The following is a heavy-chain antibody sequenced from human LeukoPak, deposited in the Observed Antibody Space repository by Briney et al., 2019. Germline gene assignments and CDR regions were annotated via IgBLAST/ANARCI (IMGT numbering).Heavy chain of an antibody. Sequence: SETLSLTCTVSGGSISSSSYYWGWIRQPPGKGLEWIGSIYYSGSTYYNPSLKSRVTISVDTSKNQFSLKLSSVTAADTAVYYCARGRDERILTGYYDYWGQGTLVTVSS. D-gene: IGHD3-9*01. CDR2: IYYSGST. V-gene: IGHV4-39*07. CDR3: ARGRDERILTGYYDY. J-gene: IGHJ4*02. CDR1: GGSISSSSYY.